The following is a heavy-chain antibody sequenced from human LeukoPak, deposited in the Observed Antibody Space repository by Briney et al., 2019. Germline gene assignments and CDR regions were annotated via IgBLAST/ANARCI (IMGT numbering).Heavy chain of an antibody. V-gene: IGHV3-74*01. J-gene: IGHJ4*02. CDR3: ARDKGYDVDY. D-gene: IGHD5-12*01. CDR2: INADGSST. Sequence: SGGSLRLSCAASGVTFDNYWMHWVRQAPGKGLVWVSLINADGSSTSYADSVKGRFTISRDNAKNTLYLQMNSLRAEDTAVYYCARDKGYDVDYWGQGTLVTVSS. CDR1: GVTFDNYW.